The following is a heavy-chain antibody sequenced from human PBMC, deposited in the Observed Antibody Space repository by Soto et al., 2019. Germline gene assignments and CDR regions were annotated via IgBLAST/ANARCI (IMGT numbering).Heavy chain of an antibody. Sequence: PWETLSLTCTVSGGSIRSGDYYWSWMRQAPGKGLEWIGNIYYGGRTYYNPSRKSRVTISVDTSKNQFSLKLSSVTAADTAVYYCARTYCGGDCYFSYYYGMDVWGQGTTVTVSS. CDR1: GGSIRSGDYY. D-gene: IGHD2-21*02. CDR2: IYYGGRT. V-gene: IGHV4-30-4*01. CDR3: ARTYCGGDCYFSYYYGMDV. J-gene: IGHJ6*02.